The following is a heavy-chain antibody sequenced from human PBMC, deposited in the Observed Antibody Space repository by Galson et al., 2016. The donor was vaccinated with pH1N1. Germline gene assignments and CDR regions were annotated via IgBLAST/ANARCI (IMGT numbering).Heavy chain of an antibody. CDR3: AKGRYGGGAY. Sequence: LTCTVYGGSLSDHQYWSWIRQSPGKRLEWIGEINPSGYTNYSPSLKSRVTMSLDTSESQFSLKLTSVTAADTAVYYCAKGRYGGGAYWGQGTLVIVSS. CDR1: GGSLSDHQY. J-gene: IGHJ4*02. V-gene: IGHV4-34*01. D-gene: IGHD5-24*01. CDR2: INPSGYT.